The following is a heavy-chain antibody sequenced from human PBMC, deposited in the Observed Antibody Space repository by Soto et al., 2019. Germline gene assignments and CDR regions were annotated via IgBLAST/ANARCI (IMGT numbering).Heavy chain of an antibody. Sequence: SETLSLTCTVSGGSIGPYYWSWIRQPPGKGLEWIGYIYYSGSTNYNPSLKSRVTISVDTSKNQFSLKLSSVTAADTAVYYCARSSGYYSSYGYWGQGTLVTVSS. CDR3: ARSSGYYSSYGY. D-gene: IGHD3-22*01. V-gene: IGHV4-59*01. J-gene: IGHJ4*02. CDR1: GGSIGPYY. CDR2: IYYSGST.